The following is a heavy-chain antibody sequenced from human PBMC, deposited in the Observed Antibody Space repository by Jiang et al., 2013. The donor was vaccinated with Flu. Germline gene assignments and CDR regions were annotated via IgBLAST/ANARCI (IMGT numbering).Heavy chain of an antibody. V-gene: IGHV1-46*03. CDR3: ASVWELLDAFDI. Sequence: GAEVKKPGASVKVSCKASGYTFTSYYMHWVRQAPGQGLEWMGIINPSGGSTSYAQKFQGRVTMTRDTSTSTVYMELSSLRSEDTAVYYCASVWELLDAFDIVGQGTMVTVSS. D-gene: IGHD1-26*01. CDR1: GYTFTSYY. CDR2: INPSGGST. J-gene: IGHJ3*02.